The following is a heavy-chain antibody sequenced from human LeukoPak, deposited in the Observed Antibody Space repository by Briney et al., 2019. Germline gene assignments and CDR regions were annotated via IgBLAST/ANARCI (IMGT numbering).Heavy chain of an antibody. CDR3: ARDSAARLPFDP. V-gene: IGHV3-21*01. Sequence: GGSLRLSCAASGFTFSSYSMNWVRQAPGKGLEWVSSISSSSSYIYYADSVKGRFTTSRDNAKNSLYLQMNSLRAEDTAVYYCARDSAARLPFDPWGQGTLVTVSS. CDR1: GFTFSSYS. CDR2: ISSSSSYI. D-gene: IGHD6-6*01. J-gene: IGHJ5*02.